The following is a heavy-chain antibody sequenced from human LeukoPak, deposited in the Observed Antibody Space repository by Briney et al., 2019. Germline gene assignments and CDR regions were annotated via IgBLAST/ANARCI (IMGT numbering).Heavy chain of an antibody. D-gene: IGHD3-22*01. CDR1: GGSFSVYY. J-gene: IGHJ6*03. CDR3: ARGRQDVTMIVVVMTAVSYYLDV. Sequence: PSETLSLTRAVYGGSFSVYYWTWIRHTPEKGREWIGEMNPSGSTNYNPSLKIRVTISVDTSKNQFSLELSSVPAADTAVYYCARGRQDVTMIVVVMTAVSYYLDVWGKGTTVTVS. V-gene: IGHV4-34*01. CDR2: MNPSGST.